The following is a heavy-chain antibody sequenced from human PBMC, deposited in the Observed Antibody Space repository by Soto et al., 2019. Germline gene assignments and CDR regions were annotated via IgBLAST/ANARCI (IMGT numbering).Heavy chain of an antibody. J-gene: IGHJ3*02. CDR1: GGSISSGGYY. CDR3: ARDNYYDSSADAFDI. V-gene: IGHV4-31*03. D-gene: IGHD3-22*01. CDR2: IYYSGST. Sequence: PSETLSLTCTVSGGSISSGGYYWSWIRQHPGNGLEWIGYIYYSGSTYYNPSLKSRVTISVDTSKNQFSLKLSSVTAADTAVYYCARDNYYDSSADAFDIWGQGTMVTVSS.